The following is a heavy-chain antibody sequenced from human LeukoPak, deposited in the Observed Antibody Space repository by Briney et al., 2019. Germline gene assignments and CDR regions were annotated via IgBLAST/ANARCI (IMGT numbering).Heavy chain of an antibody. CDR3: ARDDDILTGYYTRIYPSFDY. D-gene: IGHD3-9*01. Sequence: PGGSLRLSCAASGFTFDDYGMSWVRQAPGKGLEWVSGINWNGGSTGYADSVKGRFTISRDNAKNSLYLQMNSLRAEDTAVYYCARDDDILTGYYTRIYPSFDYWGQGTLVTVSS. CDR2: INWNGGST. CDR1: GFTFDDYG. V-gene: IGHV3-20*04. J-gene: IGHJ4*02.